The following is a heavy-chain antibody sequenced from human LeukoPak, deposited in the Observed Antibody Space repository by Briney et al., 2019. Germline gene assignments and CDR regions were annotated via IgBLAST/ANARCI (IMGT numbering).Heavy chain of an antibody. J-gene: IGHJ1*01. CDR1: GLTFSSYE. Sequence: GGSLRLSCAASGLTFSSYEMNWVRQAPGKGLEWVSYISSSGSTIYYADPVKGRFTISRDNAKNSLFLQMNSLTAEDTAVYYCARGGTLEYFQHWGQGTLVTVSS. CDR3: ARGGTLEYFQH. V-gene: IGHV3-48*03. CDR2: ISSSGSTI.